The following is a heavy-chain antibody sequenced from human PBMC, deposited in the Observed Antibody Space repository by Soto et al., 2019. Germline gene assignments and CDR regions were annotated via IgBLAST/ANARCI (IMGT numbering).Heavy chain of an antibody. V-gene: IGHV4-31*03. D-gene: IGHD6-19*01. CDR3: ARETVAVAGTAYYYGMDV. Sequence: QVQLQESGPGLVKPSQTLSLTCTVSGGSISSGGYYWSWIRQHPGKGLEWIGYIYYSGSTYYNPSLMRRVTISVDTSKNQFSLKLSSVAAADTAVYYCARETVAVAGTAYYYGMDVWGQGTTVTVSS. CDR1: GGSISSGGYY. J-gene: IGHJ6*02. CDR2: IYYSGST.